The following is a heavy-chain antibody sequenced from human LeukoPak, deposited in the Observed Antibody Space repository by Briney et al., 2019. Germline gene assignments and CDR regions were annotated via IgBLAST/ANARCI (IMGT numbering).Heavy chain of an antibody. V-gene: IGHV4-59*08. CDR3: ARAEDYYDSSGYLYYYGMDV. CDR1: GXSISTYY. Sequence: SETLSLTCTVSGXSISTYYWSWIRQPPGKGLEWIGFIYYSGSTNYNPSLKSRVTISVDTSKNQFSLRLSSVTAADTAVYYCARAEDYYDSSGYLYYYGMDVWGQGTTVTVSS. J-gene: IGHJ6*02. D-gene: IGHD3-22*01. CDR2: IYYSGST.